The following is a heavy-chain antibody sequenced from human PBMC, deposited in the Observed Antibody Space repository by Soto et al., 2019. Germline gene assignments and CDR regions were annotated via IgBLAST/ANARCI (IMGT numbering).Heavy chain of an antibody. Sequence: PGGSLRLSCAASGFTFSSYAMHWVRQAPGKGLEYVSAISSNGGSTYYANSVKGRFTISRDNSKNTLYLQMGSLRAEDMAVYYCATDEWELPLGYWGQGTLVTVSS. CDR3: ATDEWELPLGY. D-gene: IGHD1-26*01. J-gene: IGHJ4*02. V-gene: IGHV3-64*01. CDR2: ISSNGGST. CDR1: GFTFSSYA.